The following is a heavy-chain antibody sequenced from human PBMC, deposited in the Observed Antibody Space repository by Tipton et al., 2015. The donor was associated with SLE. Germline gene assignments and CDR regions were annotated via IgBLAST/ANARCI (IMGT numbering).Heavy chain of an antibody. D-gene: IGHD3-16*01. V-gene: IGHV1-8*01. CDR3: ARLGQTYPDAFDI. J-gene: IGHJ3*02. CDR1: GYTFTSYD. CDR2: MNPSSGKS. Sequence: QLVQSGPEVKKPGASVKVSCKASGYTFTSYDINWVRQAAGQRLEWIGWMNPSSGKSGSAQKFQGRFTMTRDTSKSTAYMELTSLTSEDTAVYYCARLGQTYPDAFDIWGRGIMVTVSS.